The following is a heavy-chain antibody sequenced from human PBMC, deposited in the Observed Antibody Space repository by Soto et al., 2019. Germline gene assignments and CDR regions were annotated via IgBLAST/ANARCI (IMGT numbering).Heavy chain of an antibody. J-gene: IGHJ2*01. CDR2: ISFSDGGT. D-gene: IGHD3-16*01. CDR1: GFTFSSYA. CDR3: VKDDMILGRRYFDL. Sequence: EEQLLESGGGLIQPGGSLRIACAASGFTFSSYAMTWVRQAPGKGLAWVSSISFSDGGTYYADSVKGRLTISRDNSKNPLFLQMNSLRVEDTAVYYCVKDDMILGRRYFDLWGRGTLVNVSS. V-gene: IGHV3-23*01.